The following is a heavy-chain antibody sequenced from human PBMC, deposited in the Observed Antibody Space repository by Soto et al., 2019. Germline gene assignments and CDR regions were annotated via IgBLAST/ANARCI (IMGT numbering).Heavy chain of an antibody. V-gene: IGHV4-30-2*01. CDR1: VGSISSGGYS. CDR3: ARELGSGVYLDS. CDR2: IYHTGRT. Sequence: SETLSLTCAVSVGSISSGGYSWTWIRQAPGKGLEWIGFIYHTGRTFYNPSLKSRVAISLDRSKNQFSLNLNSATAADTAMYYCARELGSGVYLDSWGQGTLVTVSS. J-gene: IGHJ4*02. D-gene: IGHD3-16*01.